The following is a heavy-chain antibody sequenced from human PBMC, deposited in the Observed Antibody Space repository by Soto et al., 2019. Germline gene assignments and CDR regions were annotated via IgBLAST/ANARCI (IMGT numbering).Heavy chain of an antibody. CDR1: GGSISSGDYY. Sequence: SETLSLTCTVSGGSISSGDYYWSWIRQPPGKGLEWIGYIYYSGSTYYNPSLKSRVTISVDTSKNQFSLKLSSVTAADTAVYYCARVTLPQRGFDPWGQGTLVTVS. V-gene: IGHV4-30-4*01. CDR2: IYYSGST. J-gene: IGHJ5*02. CDR3: ARVTLPQRGFDP.